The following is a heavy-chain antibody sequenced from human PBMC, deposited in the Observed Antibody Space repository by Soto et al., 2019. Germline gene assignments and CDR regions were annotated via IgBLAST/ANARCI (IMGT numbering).Heavy chain of an antibody. CDR3: ARGVGSGSYYNQYNRFDP. D-gene: IGHD3-10*01. CDR1: GYTFTNYG. V-gene: IGHV1-18*01. J-gene: IGHJ5*02. CDR2: INVYNGNT. Sequence: QVQLVQPGGEVKKPGASVKVSCKASGYTFTNYGISWVRQAPGQGLEWMGWINVYNGNTKYAQKVQGRVTMTTDRSMSTAYMALRSLRSDDTAVYYCARGVGSGSYYNQYNRFDPLGQGTLVTVSS.